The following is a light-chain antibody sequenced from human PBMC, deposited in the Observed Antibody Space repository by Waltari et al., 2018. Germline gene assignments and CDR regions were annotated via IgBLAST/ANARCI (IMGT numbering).Light chain of an antibody. CDR1: AMPQKY. J-gene: IGLJ2*01. Sequence: SSDLTPPPSLSVSPGQTARIAGSGSAMPQKYGYWYQVRPGQDPLLIIKKDTERPSGIPERCSGSTSGTTVTLIISGVQTEDEADYFCQSSDSTGTSLLFGGGTKLTVL. CDR3: QSSDSTGTSLL. V-gene: IGLV3-25*03. CDR2: KDT.